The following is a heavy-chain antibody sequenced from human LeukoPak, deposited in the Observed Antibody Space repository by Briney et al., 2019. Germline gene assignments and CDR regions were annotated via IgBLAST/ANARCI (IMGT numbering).Heavy chain of an antibody. Sequence: PSETLPLTCTVSGGSISSYYWGWIRQPPGKGLEWIGSIYYSGSTYYNPSLKSRVTISVDTSKNQFSLKLSSVTAADTAVYYCARAPGDLAVFSRTARKLFDYWGQGTLVTVSS. J-gene: IGHJ4*02. CDR3: ARAPGDLAVFSRTARKLFDY. V-gene: IGHV4-39*01. CDR1: GGSISSYY. CDR2: IYYSGST. D-gene: IGHD3-9*01.